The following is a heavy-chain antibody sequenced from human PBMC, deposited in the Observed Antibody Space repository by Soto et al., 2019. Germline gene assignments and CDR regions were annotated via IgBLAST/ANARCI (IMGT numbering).Heavy chain of an antibody. CDR3: ARDLNSGSFSPALFDYGMDV. CDR1: GGSISSSNW. V-gene: IGHV4-4*02. Sequence: QMQLQESGPGLVKPSGTLSLTCAVSGGSISSSNWWSWVRQPPGKGLEWIGEIYHSGSTNYNPSLKSRVTISVDKSKNQFSLKLSSVTAADTAVYYCARDLNSGSFSPALFDYGMDVWGQGTTVTVSS. J-gene: IGHJ6*02. D-gene: IGHD1-26*01. CDR2: IYHSGST.